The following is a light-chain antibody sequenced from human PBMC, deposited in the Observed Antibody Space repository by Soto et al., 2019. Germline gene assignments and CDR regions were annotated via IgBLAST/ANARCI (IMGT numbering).Light chain of an antibody. CDR3: QPYDCYPLT. V-gene: IGKV1-16*01. J-gene: IGKJ4*01. CDR2: AAS. CDR1: QDISTS. Sequence: DIQMTQSPSSLSASVGDRVTFTCRANQDISTSLAWFQQKPGKAPKSLIHAASSLQSGVPSRFSGSGSGTDFSPTISGLQPEAFAPYYCQPYDCYPLTSGGGTKVEIK.